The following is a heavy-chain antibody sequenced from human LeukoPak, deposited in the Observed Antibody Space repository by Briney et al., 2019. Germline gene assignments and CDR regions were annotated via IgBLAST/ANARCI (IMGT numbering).Heavy chain of an antibody. CDR3: AKDLVVVVSAAMDAFDI. CDR2: ISGRGGST. Sequence: PGGSLRLPCAASGFTFSSYAMSWVRQAPGKGLEWVSAISGRGGSTYYADSVKGRFTISRDNSKNTLYLQMNSLRAEDTAVYYCAKDLVVVVSAAMDAFDIWGQGTMVTVSS. J-gene: IGHJ3*02. D-gene: IGHD2-2*01. CDR1: GFTFSSYA. V-gene: IGHV3-23*01.